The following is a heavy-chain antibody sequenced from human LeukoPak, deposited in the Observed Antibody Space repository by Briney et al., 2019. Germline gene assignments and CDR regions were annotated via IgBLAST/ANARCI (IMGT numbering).Heavy chain of an antibody. J-gene: IGHJ4*02. D-gene: IGHD5-24*01. CDR3: AKDVGDGSQGYYFDY. CDR2: INGGTT. V-gene: IGHV3-23*01. Sequence: GGSLRLSCAASGITFSSDAMTWVRQAPGKGLEWVSSINGGTTLYAGSVKGRFTISRDNAKNSLYLQMNSLRAEDTALYYCAKDVGDGSQGYYFDYWGQGTLVTVSS. CDR1: GITFSSDA.